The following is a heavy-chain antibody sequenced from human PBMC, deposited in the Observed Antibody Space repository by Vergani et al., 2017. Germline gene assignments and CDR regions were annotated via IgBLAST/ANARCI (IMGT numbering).Heavy chain of an antibody. Sequence: QVQLVQSGAEVKKPGSSVKVSCKASGGTFSSYAISWVRQAPGQGLEWMGGIIPIFGTANYAQKCQGRVTITADESTSTAYMELSSLRSEDTAVYYCARDLHPNCSSTSCYESSFDPWGQGTLVTVSS. D-gene: IGHD2-2*01. CDR1: GGTFSSYA. V-gene: IGHV1-69*12. J-gene: IGHJ5*02. CDR3: ARDLHPNCSSTSCYESSFDP. CDR2: IIPIFGTA.